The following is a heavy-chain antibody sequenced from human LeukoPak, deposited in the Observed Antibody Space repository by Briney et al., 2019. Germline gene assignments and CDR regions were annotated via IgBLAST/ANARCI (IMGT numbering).Heavy chain of an antibody. CDR1: GFTFSSYW. Sequence: GGSLRLSCAASGFTFSSYWMHWVRQAPGKGLVWVSRINSDGSSTSYADSVKGRFTISRDNAKNTLYLQMNSLRAEDTAVYYCARDRGYSGYVDWFDPWGQGTLVTVSS. CDR2: INSDGSST. V-gene: IGHV3-74*01. D-gene: IGHD5-12*01. J-gene: IGHJ5*02. CDR3: ARDRGYSGYVDWFDP.